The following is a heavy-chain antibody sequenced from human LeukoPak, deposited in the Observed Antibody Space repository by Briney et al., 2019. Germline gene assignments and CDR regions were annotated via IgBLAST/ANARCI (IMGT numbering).Heavy chain of an antibody. J-gene: IGHJ4*02. CDR3: VRVTSYGKTYFFDY. CDR1: GYSIRSGYY. V-gene: IGHV4-38-2*01. CDR2: IYHSGST. Sequence: PSETLSLTCALSGYSIRSGYYWGWVRRPPGKGLEGIGNIYHSGSTYYNPSLKSRVTISVDTSKNHFSLRLSPVTAADTAVYYCVRVTSYGKTYFFDYWGQGTLVTVSS. D-gene: IGHD5-18*01.